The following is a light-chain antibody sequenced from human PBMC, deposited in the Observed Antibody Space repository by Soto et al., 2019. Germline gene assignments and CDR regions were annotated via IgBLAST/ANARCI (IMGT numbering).Light chain of an antibody. J-gene: IGKJ1*01. CDR3: QQYGSSGT. CDR1: QSVGSY. V-gene: IGKV3-11*01. Sequence: EIVLTQSPATLSLSPGERVTLSCRASQSVGSYLAWYQQKLGQAPRLLIYDASNRATGIPARFSGSGSGTDFTLTISRLEPEDFAVYYCQQYGSSGTFGQGTKVDI. CDR2: DAS.